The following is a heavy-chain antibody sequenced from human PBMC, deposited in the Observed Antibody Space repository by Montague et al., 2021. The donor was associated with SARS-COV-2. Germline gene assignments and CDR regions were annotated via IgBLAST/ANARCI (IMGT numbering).Heavy chain of an antibody. Sequence: LTLTCTFSGFSLNTSGMCVSWIRQPPGKALEWLALIDWDEDQYYSTSLKTRLTISKDTSKNQVVLAMTNMDPIDTATYYCARSYGDYRDSYFDYWGQGTLVTVSS. CDR3: ARSYGDYRDSYFDY. V-gene: IGHV2-70*01. J-gene: IGHJ4*02. CDR2: IDWDEDQ. CDR1: GFSLNTSGMC. D-gene: IGHD4-17*01.